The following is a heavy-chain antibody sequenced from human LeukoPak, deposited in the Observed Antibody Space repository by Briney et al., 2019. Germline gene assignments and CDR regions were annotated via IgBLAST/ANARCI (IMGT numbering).Heavy chain of an antibody. CDR1: GFTFSSYG. J-gene: IGHJ3*02. V-gene: IGHV3-30*03. CDR2: ISYDGSNK. D-gene: IGHD6-13*01. CDR3: ACSWYNAFDI. Sequence: GGSLRLSCAASGFTFSSYGMHWVRQAPGKGLEWVAVISYDGSNKYYADSVKGRYTISRDNSKNTLYLQMNSLRAEDTAVYYCACSWYNAFDIWGQGTMVTVSS.